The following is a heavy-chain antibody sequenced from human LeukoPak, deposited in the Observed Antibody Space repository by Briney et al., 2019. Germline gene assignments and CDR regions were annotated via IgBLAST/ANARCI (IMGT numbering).Heavy chain of an antibody. V-gene: IGHV3-23*01. CDR2: ISGSADAT. D-gene: IGHD2-2*01. CDR3: AKGGTGYCTSTSCLYFFDH. Sequence: PGGSLRLSCAASGFTFSSYAMSWVRQAPGKGLEWVSTISGSADATYYADSVKGRITISRDNSKNTLHLQMNSLRADDTAVYYCAKGGTGYCTSTSCLYFFDHWGQGTLVTVSS. CDR1: GFTFSSYA. J-gene: IGHJ4*02.